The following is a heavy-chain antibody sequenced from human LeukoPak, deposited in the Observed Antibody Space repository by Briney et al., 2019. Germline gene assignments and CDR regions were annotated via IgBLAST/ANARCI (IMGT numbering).Heavy chain of an antibody. CDR2: IYYSGST. CDR3: ARDQQVWADSEGYRGFDY. V-gene: IGHV4-30-4*08. J-gene: IGHJ4*02. CDR1: GGSISSGDYY. D-gene: IGHD4-23*01. Sequence: KTSETLSLTCTVSGGSISSGDYYWSWIRQPPGKGLEWIGYIYYSGSTYYNPSLKSRVTISVDTSKNQFSLKLSSVTAADTAVYYCARDQQVWADSEGYRGFDYWGQGTLVTVSS.